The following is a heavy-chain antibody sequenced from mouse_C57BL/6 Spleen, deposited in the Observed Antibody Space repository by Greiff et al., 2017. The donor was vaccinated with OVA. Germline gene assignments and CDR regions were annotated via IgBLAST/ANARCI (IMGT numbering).Heavy chain of an antibody. Sequence: QVQLQQSGPELVKPGASVKISCKASGYAFSSSWMNWVKQRPGKGLEWIGRIYPGDGDTNYNGKFKGKATLTADKSSSTAYMQLSSLTSEDSAVYFCAKRGDYYYGSILDYWGQGTTLTVSS. CDR1: GYAFSSSW. J-gene: IGHJ2*01. D-gene: IGHD1-1*01. V-gene: IGHV1-82*01. CDR3: AKRGDYYYGSILDY. CDR2: IYPGDGDT.